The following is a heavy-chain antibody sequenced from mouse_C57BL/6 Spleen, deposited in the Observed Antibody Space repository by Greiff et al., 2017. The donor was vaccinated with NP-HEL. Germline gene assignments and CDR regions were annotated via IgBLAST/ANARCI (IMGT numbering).Heavy chain of an antibody. D-gene: IGHD2-3*01. CDR1: GFTFSDYG. CDR3: ARHYDGPPYAMDY. V-gene: IGHV5-17*01. CDR2: ISSGSSTI. Sequence: EVKLVESGGGLVKPGGSLKLSCAASGFTFSDYGMHWVRQAPEKGLEWVAYISSGSSTIYYADTVKGRFTISRDNAKNTLFLQMTSLRSEDTAMYYCARHYDGPPYAMDYWGQGTSVTVSS. J-gene: IGHJ4*01.